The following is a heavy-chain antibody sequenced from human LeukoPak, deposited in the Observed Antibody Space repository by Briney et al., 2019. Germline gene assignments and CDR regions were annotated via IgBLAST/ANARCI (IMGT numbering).Heavy chain of an antibody. V-gene: IGHV4-4*02. J-gene: IGHJ3*02. CDR3: ARASMIVVVITQLEDAFDI. D-gene: IGHD3-22*01. Sequence: SETLSLTCAVSGGSISSSNWWSWVRQPPGKGLEWIGEIYHSGSTNYNPSLKSRVTISVDKSKNQFSLKLSSVTAADTAVYYCARASMIVVVITQLEDAFDIWGQGTMVTVSS. CDR1: GGSISSSNW. CDR2: IYHSGST.